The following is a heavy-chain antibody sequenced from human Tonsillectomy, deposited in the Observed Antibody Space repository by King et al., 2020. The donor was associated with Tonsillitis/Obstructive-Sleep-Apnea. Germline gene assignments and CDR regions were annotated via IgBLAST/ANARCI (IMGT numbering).Heavy chain of an antibody. Sequence: VQLVESGGGVVQPGRSLRLSCAASGFTFSSYGMHWVRQAPGKGLEWVAVISYDGSNKWYADSVKGRFTISRDNSKNTLYLQMNSLRAEDTAVYSCANAHDFWSGYSHYYYGMDVWGQGTTVTVSS. J-gene: IGHJ6*02. CDR3: ANAHDFWSGYSHYYYGMDV. D-gene: IGHD3-3*01. CDR1: GFTFSSYG. CDR2: ISYDGSNK. V-gene: IGHV3-30*18.